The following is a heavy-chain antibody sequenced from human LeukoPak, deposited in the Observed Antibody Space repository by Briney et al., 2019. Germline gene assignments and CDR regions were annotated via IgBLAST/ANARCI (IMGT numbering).Heavy chain of an antibody. V-gene: IGHV3-7*01. J-gene: IGHJ4*02. CDR1: GFTFSSYW. CDR3: ARDLYRIVVVPHYFDY. CDR2: IKKDGSEK. D-gene: IGHD3-22*01. Sequence: GGTLRLSCAASGFTFSSYWMSWVRQAPGKGLEWVANIKKDGSEKYYVDSVKGRFTISRDNAKNSLYLQMNSLRAEDTAVYYCARDLYRIVVVPHYFDYWGQGTLVTVSS.